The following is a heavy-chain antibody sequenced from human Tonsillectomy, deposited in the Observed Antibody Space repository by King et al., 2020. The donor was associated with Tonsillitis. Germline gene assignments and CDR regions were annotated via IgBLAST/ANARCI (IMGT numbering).Heavy chain of an antibody. CDR1: GDSISHSY. V-gene: IGHV4-59*08. Sequence: VQLQESGPGLVKPSETLSLTCTVSGDSISHSYWNWIRQSPGKGFEWIGYIYYSGNTHYNPSLKSRVTMSMDTSKNQFSLNLTSVTAADTAVYYCAKCEYVGPSWFEPWGQGTLVTVSS. D-gene: IGHD3-16*01. CDR2: IYYSGNT. J-gene: IGHJ5*02. CDR3: AKCEYVGPSWFEP.